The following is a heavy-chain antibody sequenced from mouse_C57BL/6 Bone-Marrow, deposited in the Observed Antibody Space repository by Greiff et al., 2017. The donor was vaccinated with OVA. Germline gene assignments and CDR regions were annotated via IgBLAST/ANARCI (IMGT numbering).Heavy chain of an antibody. CDR1: GYAFSSSW. Sequence: VQLQQSGPELVKPGASVKISCKASGYAFSSSWMNWVKQRPGKGLEWIGRIYPGDGDTNYNGKFKGKATLTADKSSSTAYMQLSSLTSEDSAVYFCAREGGVVTTGVATNFDVWGTGTTVTVSS. D-gene: IGHD1-1*01. CDR2: IYPGDGDT. J-gene: IGHJ1*03. CDR3: AREGGVVTTGVATNFDV. V-gene: IGHV1-82*01.